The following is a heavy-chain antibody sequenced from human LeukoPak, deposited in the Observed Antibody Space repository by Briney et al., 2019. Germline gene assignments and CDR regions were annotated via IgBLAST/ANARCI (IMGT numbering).Heavy chain of an antibody. Sequence: PGGSLRLSCAASGFTFSSYWMSWVRQAPGKGLEWVANIKQDGSEKYYVDSVKGRFTISRDNAKNSLYLQMNSLRAEDTAVYYCARDRGTRAGITMIVAGRGSYYYYMDVWGKGTTVTVSS. CDR1: GFTFSSYW. J-gene: IGHJ6*03. V-gene: IGHV3-7*01. CDR3: ARDRGTRAGITMIVAGRGSYYYYMDV. D-gene: IGHD3-22*01. CDR2: IKQDGSEK.